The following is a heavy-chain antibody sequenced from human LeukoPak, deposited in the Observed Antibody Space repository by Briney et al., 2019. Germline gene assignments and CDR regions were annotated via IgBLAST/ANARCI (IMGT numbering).Heavy chain of an antibody. J-gene: IGHJ4*02. V-gene: IGHV3-30*04. CDR3: ARDSLLSPGTGGSLDY. Sequence: GGSLRLSCAASGFTFSNYGLHWVRQAPGEGLEWVSLISHDGRDIQYAHSVKGRFTISRDNSKNTLYLQMNSLRAEDTAVYYCARDSLLSPGTGGSLDYWGQGTLVTVSS. CDR1: GFTFSNYG. D-gene: IGHD2-8*02. CDR2: ISHDGRDI.